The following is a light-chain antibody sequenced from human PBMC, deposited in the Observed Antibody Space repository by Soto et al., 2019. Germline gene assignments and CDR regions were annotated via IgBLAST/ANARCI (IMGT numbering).Light chain of an antibody. J-gene: IGKJ2*01. V-gene: IGKV3-11*01. CDR3: QQANSFPYT. CDR1: QSVTRY. Sequence: EIVRTQAPATLPLSPGERATLSCRASQSVTRYLVWYQQTPGQAPRLLIYDASNRATGIPARFSGGGSGTDFLLTINSLEPEDFATYYCQQANSFPYTFGQGTKVEIK. CDR2: DAS.